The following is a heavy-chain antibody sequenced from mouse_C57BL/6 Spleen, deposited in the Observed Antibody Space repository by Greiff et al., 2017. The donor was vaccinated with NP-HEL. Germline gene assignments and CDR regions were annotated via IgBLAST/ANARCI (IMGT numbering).Heavy chain of an antibody. V-gene: IGHV7-1*01. Sequence: EVKVVESGGGLVQSGRSLRLSCATSGFTFSDFYMEWVRQAPGKGLEWIAASRNKANDYTTEYSASVKGRFIVSRDTSQSILYLQMNALRAEDTAIYYCAREVYDGYQDAMDYWGQGTSVTVSS. CDR3: AREVYDGYQDAMDY. D-gene: IGHD2-3*01. J-gene: IGHJ4*01. CDR2: SRNKANDYTT. CDR1: GFTFSDFY.